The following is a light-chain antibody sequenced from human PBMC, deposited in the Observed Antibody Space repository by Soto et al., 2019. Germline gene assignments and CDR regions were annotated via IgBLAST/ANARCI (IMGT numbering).Light chain of an antibody. Sequence: DIQMPQSPSTLSGSVGGRCPITCGASQTISSWLAWYQQKTGKAPKILIYKESNLKSGVPYRFSGSGSGTELTLTISRLQPDDFATYYCQNYNSYSEACGQGTKVDIK. CDR2: KES. CDR3: QNYNSYSEA. V-gene: IGKV1-5*03. J-gene: IGKJ1*01. CDR1: QTISSW.